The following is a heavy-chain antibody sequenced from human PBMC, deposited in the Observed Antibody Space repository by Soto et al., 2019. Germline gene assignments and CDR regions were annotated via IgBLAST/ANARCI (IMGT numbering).Heavy chain of an antibody. CDR2: INPNGGST. Sequence: QVQLVQSGAEVKKPGASVKVSCKASGYTFTHYYMHWVRQAPGQGLEWMGIINPNGGSTTYEQRFRAGVTMTRDTSTSTVYMELSSLRSEDSAIYYCATSVNSAMAFDYWGQGTLVTVSS. CDR1: GYTFTHYY. D-gene: IGHD5-18*01. CDR3: ATSVNSAMAFDY. J-gene: IGHJ4*02. V-gene: IGHV1-46*01.